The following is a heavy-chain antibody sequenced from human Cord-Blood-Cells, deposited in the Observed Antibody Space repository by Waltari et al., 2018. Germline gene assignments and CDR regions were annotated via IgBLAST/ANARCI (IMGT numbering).Heavy chain of an antibody. CDR1: GGTFSSYA. CDR3: ARTCSSTSCYTEYFQH. CDR2: IIPIFGTA. V-gene: IGHV1-69*01. J-gene: IGHJ1*01. D-gene: IGHD2-2*02. Sequence: QVQLVQSGAEVKKPGSSVKVSCKASGGTFSSYAISWVRQAPGQGLEWMGGIIPIFGTANYAQKFQGRVTITADESTSTAYMELSSLRSEDTAVYYCARTCSSTSCYTEYFQHWGQGTLVTVSS.